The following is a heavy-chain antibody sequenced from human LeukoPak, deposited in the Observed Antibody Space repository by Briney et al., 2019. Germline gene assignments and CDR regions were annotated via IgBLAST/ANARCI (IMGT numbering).Heavy chain of an antibody. J-gene: IGHJ2*01. Sequence: GGSLRLSCAASGFTFSSFSMNWVRQAPGKGLEWVSAISGSGGSTYYADSVKGRFTISRDNSKNTLYLQMNSLRAEDTAVYYCAKGGRYWYFDLWGRGTLVTVSS. CDR3: AKGGRYWYFDL. CDR1: GFTFSSFS. CDR2: ISGSGGST. V-gene: IGHV3-23*01.